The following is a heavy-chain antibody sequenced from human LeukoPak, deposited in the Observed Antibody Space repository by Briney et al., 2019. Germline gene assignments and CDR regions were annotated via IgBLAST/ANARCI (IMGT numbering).Heavy chain of an antibody. CDR1: GGSISSYY. Sequence: SETLSLTCTVSGGSISSYYWSWIRQPPGKGLEWIGYIYYSGSTNYNPSLKSRVTISVDTSKNQFSLKLSSVTAADTAVYYCARGRDSKWELLIRGDNWFDPWGQGTLVTVSS. CDR2: IYYSGST. V-gene: IGHV4-59*01. D-gene: IGHD1-26*01. CDR3: ARGRDSKWELLIRGDNWFDP. J-gene: IGHJ5*02.